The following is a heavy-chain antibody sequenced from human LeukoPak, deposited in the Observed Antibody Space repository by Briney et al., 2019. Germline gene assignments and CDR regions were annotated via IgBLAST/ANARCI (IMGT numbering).Heavy chain of an antibody. D-gene: IGHD1-26*01. CDR2: ISSSGSAM. CDR1: GFTFSSYS. V-gene: IGHV3-48*04. Sequence: GGSLRLSCAASGFTFSSYSMNWVRQAPGKGLEWVSYISSSGSAMYYADSVKGRFTISRDNAKNSLDLQMNSLRAEDTAVYYCARDGGSYIFDYWGQGTLVTVSS. J-gene: IGHJ4*02. CDR3: ARDGGSYIFDY.